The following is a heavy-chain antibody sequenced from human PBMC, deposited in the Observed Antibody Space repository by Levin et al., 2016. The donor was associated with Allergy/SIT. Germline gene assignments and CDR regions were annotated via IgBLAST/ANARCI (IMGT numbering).Heavy chain of an antibody. CDR1: GGSISSSSYY. J-gene: IGHJ4*02. V-gene: IGHV4-39*01. CDR2: IYYSGST. D-gene: IGHD3-22*01. Sequence: SETLSLTCTVSGGSISSSSYYWGWIRQPPGKGLEWIGSIYYSGSTYYNPSLKSRVTISVDTSKNQFSLKLSSVTAADTAVYYCARTLVYDSSGYEFDYWGQGTLVTVSS. CDR3: ARTLVYDSSGYEFDY.